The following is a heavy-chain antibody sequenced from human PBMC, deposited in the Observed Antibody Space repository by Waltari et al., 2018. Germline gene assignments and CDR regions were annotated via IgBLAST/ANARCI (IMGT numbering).Heavy chain of an antibody. Sequence: QVQLQPWGAGLLKPSETLSLTCAVYGESLSGHFWTWTRQPPGKGLEFIGEINYSGTTNYKSSLKSRVTISIDTSKKQFSLRLSSLTAADTAVYYCGRGRGHITHDIMVDGRTVVVTDDSIDFWGQGTTVTVTA. CDR3: GRGRGHITHDIMVDGRTVVVTDDSIDF. D-gene: IGHD2-21*02. J-gene: IGHJ3*01. CDR2: INYSGTT. CDR1: GESLSGHF. V-gene: IGHV4-34*01.